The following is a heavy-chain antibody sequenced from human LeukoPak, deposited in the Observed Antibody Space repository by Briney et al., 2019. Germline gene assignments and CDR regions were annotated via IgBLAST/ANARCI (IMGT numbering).Heavy chain of an antibody. V-gene: IGHV4-34*01. Sequence: SETLSLTCAVYGGSFSGYYWSWIRQPPGKGLEWIGEINHSGSTNYNPSLKSRVTISVDTSKNQFSLKLSSVTAADTAVYYCARHSTMVRGVTQNKRYFQHWGQGTLVTVSS. CDR2: INHSGST. J-gene: IGHJ1*01. CDR3: ARHSTMVRGVTQNKRYFQH. CDR1: GGSFSGYY. D-gene: IGHD3-10*01.